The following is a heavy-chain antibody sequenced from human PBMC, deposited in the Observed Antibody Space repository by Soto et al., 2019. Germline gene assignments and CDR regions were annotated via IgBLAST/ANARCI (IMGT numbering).Heavy chain of an antibody. CDR3: AHVFVLRYFDYNHTQEFDY. CDR1: GFSLSTSGVG. CDR2: IYWDDDK. V-gene: IGHV2-5*02. D-gene: IGHD3-9*01. Sequence: SGPTLVNPTQTLTLTCTFSGFSLSTSGVGVGWIRQPPGKALEWLALIYWDDDKRYSPSLKSRLTITKDTSKNQVVLTMTNMDPVDTATYYCAHVFVLRYFDYNHTQEFDYWGQGTLVTVSS. J-gene: IGHJ4*02.